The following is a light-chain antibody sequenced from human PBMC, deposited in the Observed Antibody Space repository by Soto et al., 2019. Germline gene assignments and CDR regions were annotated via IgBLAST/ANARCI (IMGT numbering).Light chain of an antibody. CDR1: QSVSSN. J-gene: IGKJ1*01. CDR3: QQYTNWPPWT. CDR2: GAS. V-gene: IGKV3-15*01. Sequence: EIVMTQSPATLSVSPGERATLSCRASQSVSSNLAWYQQKPGQATRLLIYGASTRTTGIPARFSGSGSGTEFTLTLCSLQYEDFAVYYCQQYTNWPPWTFGQGTKVEI.